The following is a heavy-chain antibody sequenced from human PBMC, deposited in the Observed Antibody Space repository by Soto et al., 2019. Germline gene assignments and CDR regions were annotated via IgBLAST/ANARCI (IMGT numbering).Heavy chain of an antibody. V-gene: IGHV1-2*02. CDR3: AKDLTRQLAYWLDP. Sequence: ASVKVSCKASGFSFTGYYIHWLRQAPGQGLEWMGWINAHSGGTEYAQKFQGRVTLTRDTSIATAYLTLTSLTSDDTALYYCAKDLTRQLAYWLDPWGQGTQDTV. CDR2: INAHSGGT. J-gene: IGHJ5*02. CDR1: GFSFTGYY. D-gene: IGHD6-6*01.